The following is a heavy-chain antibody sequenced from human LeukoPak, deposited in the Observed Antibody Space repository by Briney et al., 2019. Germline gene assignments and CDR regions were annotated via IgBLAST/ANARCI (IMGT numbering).Heavy chain of an antibody. V-gene: IGHV3-30*18. Sequence: GGSLRLSCAASGFTFSSYSMHWVRQAPGKGLEWVAVISYDGSNKYYADSVKGRFTISRDNSKNTLYLQMNSLRAEDTAVYYCAKIRLGDGYNSDAFDIWGQGTMVTVSS. D-gene: IGHD5-24*01. J-gene: IGHJ3*02. CDR3: AKIRLGDGYNSDAFDI. CDR2: ISYDGSNK. CDR1: GFTFSSYS.